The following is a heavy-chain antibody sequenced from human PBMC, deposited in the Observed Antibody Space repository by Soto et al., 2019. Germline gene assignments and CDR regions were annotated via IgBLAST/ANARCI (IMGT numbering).Heavy chain of an antibody. CDR3: AKIHQSDTSGYYRNFDY. CDR2: ISSSGSST. Sequence: PGGSLRLSCAASGFTFNSYAMGWVRQAPGKGLEWVSAISSSGSSTYYADSVQGRFTISRDNSKNTLYLEMNGLGAEDTAVYYCAKIHQSDTSGYYRNFDYWGQGTLVTVSS. D-gene: IGHD3-22*01. J-gene: IGHJ4*02. CDR1: GFTFNSYA. V-gene: IGHV3-23*01.